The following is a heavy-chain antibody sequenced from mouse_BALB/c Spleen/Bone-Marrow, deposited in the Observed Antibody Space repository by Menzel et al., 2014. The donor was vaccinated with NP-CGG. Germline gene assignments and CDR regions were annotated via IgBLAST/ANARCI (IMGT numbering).Heavy chain of an antibody. J-gene: IGHJ1*01. Sequence: EVQVVESGGGSVQPGGSLRLSCATSGFTFTDYYMSWARQPPGKALEWLGFIRNKANGYTTEYSASVKGRFTISRDNSKRILYLQMNTLRAKDSAAYYCARDENVGIYWYFDVWVAGTTVIIYS. CDR2: IRNKANGYTT. V-gene: IGHV7-3*02. CDR3: ARDENVGIYWYFDV. CDR1: GFTFTDYY.